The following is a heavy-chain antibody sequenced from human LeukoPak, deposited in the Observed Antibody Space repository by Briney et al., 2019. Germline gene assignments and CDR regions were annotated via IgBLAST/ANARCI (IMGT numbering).Heavy chain of an antibody. J-gene: IGHJ4*02. V-gene: IGHV4-61*01. Sequence: SETLSLTCTVSGGSVSSGSYYWSWIRQPPGKGLEWIAFIYYSGSANYNPSLKSRVTISVDTSKNQFSLKLSSVTTADTAVYYCARGRDYYDTSASYWGQGTLVTVSS. CDR1: GGSVSSGSYY. CDR3: ARGRDYYDTSASY. CDR2: IYYSGSA. D-gene: IGHD3-22*01.